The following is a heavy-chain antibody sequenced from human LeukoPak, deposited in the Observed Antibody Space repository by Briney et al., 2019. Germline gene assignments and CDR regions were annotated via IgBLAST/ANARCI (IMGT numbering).Heavy chain of an antibody. CDR3: ARDPVAARNSYYYGMDV. J-gene: IGHJ6*02. V-gene: IGHV6-1*01. D-gene: IGHD6-19*01. CDR1: GDSVSSNSAA. CDR2: TYYRSKWYN. Sequence: SQTLSLTCAISGDSVSSNSAAWNWIRQSPSRGLEWLGRTYYRSKWYNDYAVSVKSRITINPDTSKNQFSLQLNSVTPEDTAVYYCARDPVAARNSYYYGMDVWGQGTTVTVSS.